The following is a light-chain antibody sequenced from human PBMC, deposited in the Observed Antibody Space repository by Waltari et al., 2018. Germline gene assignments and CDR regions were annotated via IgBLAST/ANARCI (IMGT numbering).Light chain of an antibody. CDR3: QQRGHWPPDAT. CDR1: QSVNSY. J-gene: IGKJ3*01. V-gene: IGKV3-11*01. CDR2: DGS. Sequence: EIVLTQSPATLSLSPGERATLSCRASQSVNSYLAWSQQKPGQAPRLLIYDGSRRASGIPARFSGSGSGTDFTLTIGSLEPEDSAVYYCQQRGHWPPDATFGPGTKIEIK.